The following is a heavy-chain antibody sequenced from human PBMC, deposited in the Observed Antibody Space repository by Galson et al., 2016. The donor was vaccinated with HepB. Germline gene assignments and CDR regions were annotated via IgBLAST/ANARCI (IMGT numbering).Heavy chain of an antibody. Sequence: SLRLSCAASGFTFTSHWMHWVRQAPGKGLEWVANINQGGGEKYYVDSVKGRFTISRDNSKNSLYLQMNSLRPEGTAVYYCANHRGWGQGTLVTVSS. CDR1: GFTFTSHW. CDR3: ANHRG. CDR2: INQGGGEK. J-gene: IGHJ4*02. D-gene: IGHD1-14*01. V-gene: IGHV3-7*03.